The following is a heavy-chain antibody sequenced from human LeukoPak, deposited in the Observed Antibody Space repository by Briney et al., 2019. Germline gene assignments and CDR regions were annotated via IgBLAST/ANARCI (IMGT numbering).Heavy chain of an antibody. D-gene: IGHD3-10*01. J-gene: IGHJ4*02. CDR1: GYTFTTYF. CDR3: ARPNYYGSESYSFDY. CDR2: INPGGGIT. V-gene: IGHV1-46*01. Sequence: ASVKVSCKASGYTFTTYFIHWVRQAPGQGLEWRGVINPGGGITSYAQNFQCRLTMTRDTSTSTVYMELSSLRSEDTALYYCARPNYYGSESYSFDYWGQGTLVTVSS.